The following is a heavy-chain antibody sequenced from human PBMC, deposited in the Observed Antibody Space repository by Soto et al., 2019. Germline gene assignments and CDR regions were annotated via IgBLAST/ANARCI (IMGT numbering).Heavy chain of an antibody. CDR1: GGTFSSYA. V-gene: IGHV1-69*13. CDR2: IIPIFGTA. CDR3: AAGYCSGGSCYPFFYYFDY. D-gene: IGHD2-15*01. Sequence: SVKVSCKASGGTFSSYAISWVRQAPGQGLEWMGGIIPIFGTANYAQKFQGRVTITADESTSTAYMELSSLRSEDTAVYYCAAGYCSGGSCYPFFYYFDYWGHGTLVTVSS. J-gene: IGHJ4*01.